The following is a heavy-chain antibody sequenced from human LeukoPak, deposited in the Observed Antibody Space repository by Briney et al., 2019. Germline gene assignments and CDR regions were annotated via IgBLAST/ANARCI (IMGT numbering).Heavy chain of an antibody. J-gene: IGHJ3*02. CDR1: GFTFSSYS. CDR2: ISSSSSTI. D-gene: IGHD6-19*01. Sequence: GGSLRLSCAASGFTFSSYSMNWVRQAPGKGLEWVSYISSSSSTIYYADSVKGRFTISRDNAKNSLYLQMNSLRAEDTALYYCARDRQWLVTDAFDIWGQGTMVTVSS. V-gene: IGHV3-48*04. CDR3: ARDRQWLVTDAFDI.